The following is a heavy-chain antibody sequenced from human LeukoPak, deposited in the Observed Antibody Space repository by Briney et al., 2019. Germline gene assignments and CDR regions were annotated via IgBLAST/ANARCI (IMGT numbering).Heavy chain of an antibody. CDR1: GFTFSSYW. CDR3: ARANYDILTGYFVANWFDP. J-gene: IGHJ5*02. D-gene: IGHD3-9*01. Sequence: GGSLRLSCAGSGFTFSSYWMTWVRQAPGKGLEWVANIKQDGSEKNYVDSVRGRFTISRDNSKNTLYLQMNSLRAEDTAVYYCARANYDILTGYFVANWFDPWGQGTLVTVSS. CDR2: IKQDGSEK. V-gene: IGHV3-7*03.